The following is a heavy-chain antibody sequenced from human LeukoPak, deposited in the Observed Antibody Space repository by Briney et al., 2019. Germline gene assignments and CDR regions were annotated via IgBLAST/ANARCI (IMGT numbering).Heavy chain of an antibody. Sequence: GGSLRLSCAASGFTFSSYRMNWVRQAPGKGLEWVSYISSSSRTIYYADSVKGRFTISRDNAKNSLYLQMNSLRAEDTAVYYCARDQGSGKLDYWGQGTLVTVSS. CDR2: ISSSSRTI. CDR3: ARDQGSGKLDY. J-gene: IGHJ4*02. V-gene: IGHV3-48*01. D-gene: IGHD1-26*01. CDR1: GFTFSSYR.